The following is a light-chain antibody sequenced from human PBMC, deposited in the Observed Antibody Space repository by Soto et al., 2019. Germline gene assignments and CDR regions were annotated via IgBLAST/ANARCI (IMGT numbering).Light chain of an antibody. V-gene: IGLV2-14*01. J-gene: IGLJ3*02. CDR3: AAWDDSLSVWV. CDR1: SSDVGGYNY. Sequence: QSVLTQPASVSGSPGQSITISCTGTSSDVGGYNYVSWYQQHPGKAPKLMIYEVSNRPSGVSNRFSGSKSGNTASLAISGLRSEDERDYYCAAWDDSLSVWVFGGGTQLTVL. CDR2: EVS.